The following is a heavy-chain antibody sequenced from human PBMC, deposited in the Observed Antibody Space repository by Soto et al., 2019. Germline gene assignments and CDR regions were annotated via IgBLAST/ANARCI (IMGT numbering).Heavy chain of an antibody. J-gene: IGHJ2*01. D-gene: IGHD2-2*01. CDR1: GFSFSDHY. Sequence: EVQLVESGGGLVQPGGSLRLSCAASGFSFSDHYMDWVRQAPGKGLEWVGLIRNRPNSYTTEYAASVKGRFTISRDDSTNSRYLQMTSLKTEDTAVYYCTRNKPSSWYFDLWGRGTLVTVSS. CDR3: TRNKPSSWYFDL. V-gene: IGHV3-72*01. CDR2: IRNRPNSYTT.